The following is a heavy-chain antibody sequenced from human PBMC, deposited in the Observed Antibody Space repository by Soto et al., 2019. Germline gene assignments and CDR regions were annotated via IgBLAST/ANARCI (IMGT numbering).Heavy chain of an antibody. CDR1: GYTFTNYG. D-gene: IGHD3-16*01. V-gene: IGHV1-18*01. CDR2: ISAYNGHT. Sequence: QVQLVQSGVEVKKPGASVKVSCKAMGYTFTNYGLIWVRQAPGEGLEWLGWISAYNGHTKYAQKVQDRVTLTTDTSASTAYLELRSLTSDDTAGYYCVRGDGGYFDQWGQGTLVLVSS. CDR3: VRGDGGYFDQ. J-gene: IGHJ4*02.